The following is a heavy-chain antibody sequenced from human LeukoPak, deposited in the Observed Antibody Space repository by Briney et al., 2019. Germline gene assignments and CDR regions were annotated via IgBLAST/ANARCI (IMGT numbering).Heavy chain of an antibody. J-gene: IGHJ4*02. D-gene: IGHD3-9*01. CDR1: GFTFSSYA. CDR3: AKLFHWFYFDY. Sequence: GGSLRLSCAASGFTFSSYAMSGVRQAPGKGLEGVSAISGSGGSTYYADSVKGRFTISRDTPKNTLYMQMHSLRAEDTAAYYCAKLFHWFYFDYWGQGTLVTVSS. CDR2: ISGSGGST. V-gene: IGHV3-23*01.